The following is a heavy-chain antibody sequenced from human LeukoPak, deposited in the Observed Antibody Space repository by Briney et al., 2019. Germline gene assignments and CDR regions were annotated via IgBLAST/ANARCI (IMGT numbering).Heavy chain of an antibody. V-gene: IGHV4-31*03. CDR2: IYYSGST. CDR3: AKSREEIRGLDAFDI. CDR1: GGSISSDDYC. J-gene: IGHJ3*02. D-gene: IGHD5-24*01. Sequence: PSETLSLTCSVSGGSISSDDYCWHWIRQHPGKGLEWIGYIYYSGSTYYNPSLKSRVALSVDTSKNQFSLKLSSLTAADTAVYYCAKSREEIRGLDAFDIWGQGTMVTVSS.